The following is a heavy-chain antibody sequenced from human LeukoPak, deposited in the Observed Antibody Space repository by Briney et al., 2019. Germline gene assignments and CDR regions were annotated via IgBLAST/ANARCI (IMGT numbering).Heavy chain of an antibody. Sequence: SETLSLTCAVYGGSFSGYYWSWIRQPPGKGLEWIGKINHSGSTNYNPSLKSRVTISVDTSKNQFSLKLSSVTAADTAVYYCAGGHRIVGAKRGGTFDIWGQGTMVTVSS. V-gene: IGHV4-34*01. CDR2: INHSGST. J-gene: IGHJ3*02. CDR3: AGGHRIVGAKRGGTFDI. CDR1: GGSFSGYY. D-gene: IGHD1-26*01.